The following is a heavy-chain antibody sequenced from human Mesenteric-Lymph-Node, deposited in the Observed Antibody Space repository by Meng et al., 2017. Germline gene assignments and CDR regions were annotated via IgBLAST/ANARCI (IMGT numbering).Heavy chain of an antibody. V-gene: IGHV3-30*04. CDR1: GFTFSSYA. CDR2: IWYDGSNK. J-gene: IGHJ6*02. D-gene: IGHD6-13*01. CDR3: ARGYSSSWGYYYGMDV. Sequence: GGPLRLSCAASGFTFSSYAMHWVRQAPGKGLEWVAVIWYDGSNKYYADSVKGRFTISRDNSKNTLYLQMNSLRAEDTAVYYCARGYSSSWGYYYGMDVWGQGTTVTVSS.